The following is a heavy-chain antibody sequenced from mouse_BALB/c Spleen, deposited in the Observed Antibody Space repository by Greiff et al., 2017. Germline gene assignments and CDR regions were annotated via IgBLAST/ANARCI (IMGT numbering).Heavy chain of an antibody. Sequence: VQLQESGPGLVQPSQSLSITCTVSGFSLTSYGVHWVRQSPGKGLEWLGVIWSGGSTDYNAAFISRLSICKDNSKSQVFFKMISLRANDTAIYYCARIDRQGDYWGQGTSVTVSS. CDR1: GFSLTSYG. CDR3: ARIDRQGDY. CDR2: IWSGGST. V-gene: IGHV2-2*02. D-gene: IGHD6-1*01. J-gene: IGHJ4*01.